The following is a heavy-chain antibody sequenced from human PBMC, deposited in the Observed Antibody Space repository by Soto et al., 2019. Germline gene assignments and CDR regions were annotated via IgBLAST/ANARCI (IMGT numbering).Heavy chain of an antibody. D-gene: IGHD3-22*01. CDR3: ATNHNDISGRTPLLFDS. CDR2: IHYSGNT. Sequence: QVQLQESGPGLVKPSQTLSLTCTVSGDSIGTGGYYWDWIRQHPGKGPEWIGYIHYSGNTYYNPSPQSRLTISLDTSKNQFSLHLSSVTAAGTAVYYCATNHNDISGRTPLLFDSWGQGTLVTVSS. J-gene: IGHJ4*02. V-gene: IGHV4-31*03. CDR1: GDSIGTGGYY.